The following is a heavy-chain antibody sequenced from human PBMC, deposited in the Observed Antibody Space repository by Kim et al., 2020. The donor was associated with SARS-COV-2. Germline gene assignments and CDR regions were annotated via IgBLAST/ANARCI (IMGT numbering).Heavy chain of an antibody. J-gene: IGHJ4*02. Sequence: SETLSLTCTVSGGSISSSSYYWGWIRQPPGKGLEWIGSIDYSGSTYYNPSLKSRVTISVDTSKNQFSLKLSSVTAADTAVYYCARHEGCSRVRGVIRQPFDYWGQGTLVTVSS. D-gene: IGHD3-10*02. CDR1: GGSISSSSYY. CDR3: ARHEGCSRVRGVIRQPFDY. V-gene: IGHV4-39*01. CDR2: IDYSGST.